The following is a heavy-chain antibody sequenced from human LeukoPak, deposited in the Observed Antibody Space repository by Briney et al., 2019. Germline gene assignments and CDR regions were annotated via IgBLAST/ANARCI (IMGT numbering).Heavy chain of an antibody. CDR1: GGSFSGYY. J-gene: IGHJ4*02. CDR2: INHSGST. Sequence: SETLSLTCAVYGGSFSGYYWSWIRQPPGKGLEWIGEINHSGSTNYNLSLKSRVTISVDTSKNQFSLKLSSVTAADTAVYYCARGQGAAVFLPLDYWGQGTLVTVSS. CDR3: ARGQGAAVFLPLDY. D-gene: IGHD6-13*01. V-gene: IGHV4-34*01.